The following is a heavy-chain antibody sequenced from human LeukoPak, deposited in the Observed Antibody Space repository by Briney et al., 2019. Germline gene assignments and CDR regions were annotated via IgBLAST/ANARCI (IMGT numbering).Heavy chain of an antibody. CDR3: AREGLTYYYDSSGYGNFDY. CDR1: GFTFSSYA. D-gene: IGHD3-22*01. J-gene: IGHJ4*02. V-gene: IGHV3-30-3*01. CDR2: ISYDGSNK. Sequence: GGSLRLSCAASGFTFSSYAMHWVCQAPGKGLEWVAVISYDGSNKYYADSVKGRFTISRDNSKNTLYLQMNSLRAEDTAVYYCAREGLTYYYDSSGYGNFDYWGQGTLVTVSS.